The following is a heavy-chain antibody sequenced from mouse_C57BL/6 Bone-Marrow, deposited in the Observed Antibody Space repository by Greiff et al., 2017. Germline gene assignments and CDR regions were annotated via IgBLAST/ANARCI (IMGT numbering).Heavy chain of an antibody. Sequence: EVKLMESGGGLVQPGGSLKLSCAASGFTFSDYYMYWVRQTPEKRLEWVAYISNGGGSTYYPDTVKGRFTISRDNAKNTLYLQMSRLKSEDTAMYYCARNHYGSSYVGLWYFYVWGTGTTVTVSS. V-gene: IGHV5-12*01. J-gene: IGHJ1*03. CDR1: GFTFSDYY. CDR2: ISNGGGST. D-gene: IGHD1-1*01. CDR3: ARNHYGSSYVGLWYFYV.